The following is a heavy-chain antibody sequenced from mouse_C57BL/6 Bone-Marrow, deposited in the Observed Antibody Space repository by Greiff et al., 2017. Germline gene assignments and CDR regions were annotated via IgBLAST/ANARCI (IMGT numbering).Heavy chain of an antibody. V-gene: IGHV1-52*01. CDR1: GYTFTSYW. CDR2: IDPSDSET. Sequence: QVQLQQPGAELVRPGSSVKLSCKASGYTFTSYWLHWVKQRPIQGLEWIGNIDPSDSETHYNQKFKDKATLTVDKSSSTAYMQLSSLTSEDSAVYYCARGLRILRWAMDYWGQGTSVTVSS. CDR3: ARGLRILRWAMDY. D-gene: IGHD1-1*01. J-gene: IGHJ4*01.